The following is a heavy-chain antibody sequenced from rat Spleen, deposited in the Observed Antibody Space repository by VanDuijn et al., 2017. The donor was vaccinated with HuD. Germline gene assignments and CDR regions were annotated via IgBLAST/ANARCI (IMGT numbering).Heavy chain of an antibody. CDR1: GFTFNNYG. D-gene: IGHD1-2*01. V-gene: IGHV5S13*01. CDR2: ISTGGGNT. Sequence: EVQLVESGGGLVQPGRSLKLSCAASGFTFNNYGMAWVRQAPTKGLEWVASISTGGGNTYYRDSVKGRFTISRDNAKSTLYLQMDSLRSEDTATYYCTTRPYYSSLNWFPYWGQGTLVTVSS. CDR3: TTRPYYSSLNWFPY. J-gene: IGHJ3*01.